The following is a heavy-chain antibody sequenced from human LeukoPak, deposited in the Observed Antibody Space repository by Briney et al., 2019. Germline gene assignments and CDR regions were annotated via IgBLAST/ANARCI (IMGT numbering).Heavy chain of an antibody. CDR1: EFSVGSNY. Sequence: GGSLRLSCAASEFSVGSNYMTWVRQAPGKGLEWVAVISYDGSNKYYADSVKGRFTISRDNSKNTLYLQMNSLRAEDTAVYYCARGQFDPWGQGTLVTVSS. V-gene: IGHV3-30*03. CDR2: ISYDGSNK. J-gene: IGHJ5*02. CDR3: ARGQFDP.